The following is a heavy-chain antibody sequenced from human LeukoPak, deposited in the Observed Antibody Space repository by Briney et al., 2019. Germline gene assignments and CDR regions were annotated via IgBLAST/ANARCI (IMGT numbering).Heavy chain of an antibody. V-gene: IGHV3-30*18. D-gene: IGHD3-22*01. CDR2: ISYDGSNK. CDR1: GFTFSSYG. J-gene: IGHJ3*02. CDR3: AKDQKGTYYYDSSGYGI. Sequence: QSGGSLRLSCAASGFTFSSYGMHWVRQAPGKGLEWVAVISYDGSNKYYADFVKGRFTISRDNSKNTLYLQMNSLRAEDTAVYYCAKDQKGTYYYDSSGYGIWGQGTMVTVSS.